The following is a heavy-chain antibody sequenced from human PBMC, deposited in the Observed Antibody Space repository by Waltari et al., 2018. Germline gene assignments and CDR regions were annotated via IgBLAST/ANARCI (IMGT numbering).Heavy chain of an antibody. D-gene: IGHD4-17*01. CDR2: RGDIILSVGQA. V-gene: IGHV1-69*01. CDR1: GGTFSSYA. J-gene: IGHJ4*02. Sequence: QVQLVQSGAEVKKPGSSVKVSCKASGGTFSSYAISWVRQAPGQGLEWMGGRGDIILSVGQANDAAKCRGQGTLHRTESTGTADRGLGSLGSEETAVYYCAGDLGANYGDYSGPKYYFDYWGQGTLVTVSS. CDR3: AGDLGANYGDYSGPKYYFDY.